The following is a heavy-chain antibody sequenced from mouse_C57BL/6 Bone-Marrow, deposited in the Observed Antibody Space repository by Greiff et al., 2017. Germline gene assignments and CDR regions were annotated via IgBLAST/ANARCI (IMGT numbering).Heavy chain of an antibody. CDR3: ARYYDGYGFDV. CDR2: IYPGDGDT. CDR1: GYAFSSSW. V-gene: IGHV1-82*01. J-gene: IGHJ1*03. D-gene: IGHD2-3*01. Sequence: QVQLQQSGPELVKPGASVKISCKASGYAFSSSWMNWVKQRPGKGLEWIGRIYPGDGDTNYNGKFKGKATLTADKSSSTAYMQLSSLTSEDSAVYFCARYYDGYGFDVWGTGTTVTVSS.